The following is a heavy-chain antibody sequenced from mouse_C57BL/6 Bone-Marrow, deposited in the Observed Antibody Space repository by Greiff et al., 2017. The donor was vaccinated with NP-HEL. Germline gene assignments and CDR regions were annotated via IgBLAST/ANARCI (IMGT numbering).Heavy chain of an antibody. V-gene: IGHV1-4*01. CDR1: GYTFTSYT. CDR2: INPSSGYT. CDR3: AREGGYYYGSSYPWFAY. Sequence: QVQLQQSGAELARPGASVKMSCKASGYTFTSYTMHWVKQRPGQGLEWIGYINPSSGYTKYNLKFKDKATLTADKSSSTADMQLSSLTSEDSAVYYCAREGGYYYGSSYPWFAYWGQGTLVTVSA. D-gene: IGHD1-1*01. J-gene: IGHJ3*01.